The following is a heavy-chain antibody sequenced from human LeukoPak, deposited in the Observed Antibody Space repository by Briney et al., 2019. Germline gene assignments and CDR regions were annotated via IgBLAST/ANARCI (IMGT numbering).Heavy chain of an antibody. Sequence: SETLSLTCTVSGGSISSYYWSWIRQPPGKGLEWIGYIYTSGSTNYNPSLKSRVTISVDTSKNQFSLKLSSVTAADTAVYYCARVDLAVRLVDYWGQGTLVTISS. CDR2: IYTSGST. D-gene: IGHD3-9*01. V-gene: IGHV4-4*09. CDR1: GGSISSYY. CDR3: ARVDLAVRLVDY. J-gene: IGHJ4*02.